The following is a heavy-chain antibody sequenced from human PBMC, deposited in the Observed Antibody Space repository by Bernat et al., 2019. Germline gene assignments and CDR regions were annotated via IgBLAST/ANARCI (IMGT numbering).Heavy chain of an antibody. CDR1: GGSISSYY. V-gene: IGHV4-59*01. CDR2: IYYSGST. D-gene: IGHD6-6*01. CDR3: ARGSSSIAARYYYYYMDV. Sequence: QVQLQESGPGLVKPSETLSLTCTVSGGSISSYYWSWIRQPPGKGLEWIGYIYYSGSTNYNPSLKSRVTISVDTSKNQFSLKLSSVTAADTAVYYRARGSSSIAARYYYYYMDVWGKGTTVTVSS. J-gene: IGHJ6*03.